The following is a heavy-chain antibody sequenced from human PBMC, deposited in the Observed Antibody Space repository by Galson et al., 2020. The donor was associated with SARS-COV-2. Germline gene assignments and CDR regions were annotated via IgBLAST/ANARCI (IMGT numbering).Heavy chain of an antibody. CDR2: IVANGGTT. D-gene: IGHD3-16*01. J-gene: IGHJ4*02. Sequence: GESLKISCAASGFSFSSYWMHWVRQAPGKGLVWVSHIVANGGTTTYADSVKGRFTISRDNAKNTLYLQMNNLRAEDTAVYYCARVADGSNYDGRDYWGQGTLVTVSS. CDR1: GFSFSSYW. V-gene: IGHV3-74*01. CDR3: ARVADGSNYDGRDY.